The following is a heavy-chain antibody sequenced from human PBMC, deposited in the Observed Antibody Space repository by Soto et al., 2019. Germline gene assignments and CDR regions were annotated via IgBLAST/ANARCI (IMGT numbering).Heavy chain of an antibody. D-gene: IGHD3-22*01. V-gene: IGHV3-23*01. J-gene: IGHJ5*02. Sequence: GVLRLSCAASGFTFSSYAMSWVRQAPGKGLEWVSAISGSGGSTYYADSVKGRFTIFRDNSKNTLYVQMNSLRAEDTAVYYCARERENYDNSGYSSWFGPWGQGTLVTVSS. CDR2: ISGSGGST. CDR3: ARERENYDNSGYSSWFGP. CDR1: GFTFSSYA.